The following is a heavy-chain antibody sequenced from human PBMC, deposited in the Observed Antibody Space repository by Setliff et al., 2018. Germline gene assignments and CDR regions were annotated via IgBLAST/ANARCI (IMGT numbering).Heavy chain of an antibody. D-gene: IGHD5-12*01. CDR1: GGFTSSFY. V-gene: IGHV4-59*01. Sequence: SETLSLTCTISGGFTSSFYWGWIRQAPGKGLEWIGYVDHSGSTNFSPSLKSRGTISVDTSKTQVSLTLTSVTAADTAVYYCARGGYNGYAVFDDWGQGALVTVSS. CDR2: VDHSGST. CDR3: ARGGYNGYAVFDD. J-gene: IGHJ4*02.